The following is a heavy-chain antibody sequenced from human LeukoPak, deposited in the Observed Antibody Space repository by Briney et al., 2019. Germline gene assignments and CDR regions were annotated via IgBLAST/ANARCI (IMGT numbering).Heavy chain of an antibody. Sequence: GGSLRLSCAASGFTFTKYWMAWVRQAPAKGLEWVASIHQDGSETHSIDSGRFTISRDNAKNSLYLQMNSLRDEDTAVYYCANTVGHYSHNWGQETLVTVSS. D-gene: IGHD4-11*01. CDR3: ANTVGHYSHN. CDR1: GFTFTKYW. CDR2: IHQDGSET. V-gene: IGHV3-7*05. J-gene: IGHJ4*02.